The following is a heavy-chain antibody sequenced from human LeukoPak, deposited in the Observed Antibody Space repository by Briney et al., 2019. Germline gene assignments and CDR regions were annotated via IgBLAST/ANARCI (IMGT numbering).Heavy chain of an antibody. CDR3: ARDCSSTSCQLTKQHYYYYGMDV. Sequence: GASVKLSCKGSAAAFSIYTISWVRHGPGQGLEWMGRIIPILGIATYAQKFQGRVTITADKSTSTAYMGLSSLRAEDTAVYYCARDCSSTSCQLTKQHYYYYGMDVWGQGTTVTVSS. J-gene: IGHJ6*02. CDR2: IIPILGIA. V-gene: IGHV1-69*04. CDR1: AAAFSIYT. D-gene: IGHD2-2*01.